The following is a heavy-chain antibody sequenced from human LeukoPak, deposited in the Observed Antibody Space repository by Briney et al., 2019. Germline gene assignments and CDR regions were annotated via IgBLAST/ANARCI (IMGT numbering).Heavy chain of an antibody. J-gene: IGHJ6*03. V-gene: IGHV4-34*01. CDR3: ARGAQQWNYYYYYMDV. D-gene: IGHD6-19*01. CDR1: GGSFSGYY. Sequence: PSETLSLTCAVYGGSFSGYYWSWIRQPPGKGLEWIGEINHSGSTNYNPSLKSRVTISVGTPKKQFSLKLRSVTAADTAVFYCARGAQQWNYYYYYMDVWGKGTTVTVSS. CDR2: INHSGST.